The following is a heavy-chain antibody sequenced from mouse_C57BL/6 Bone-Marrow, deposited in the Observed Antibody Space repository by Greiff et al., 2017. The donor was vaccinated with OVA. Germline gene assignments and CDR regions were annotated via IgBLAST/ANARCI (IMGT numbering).Heavy chain of an antibody. V-gene: IGHV1-69*01. Sequence: VQLQQPGAELVMPGASVKLSCKASGYTFTSYWMHWVKQRPGPGLEWIGEIDPSDSYTNYNQKFKGKSTLTVDKSSSTAYMQLSSLTSEDSAVYYCARLGTTVVAHFDYWGQGTTLTVSS. CDR1: GYTFTSYW. D-gene: IGHD1-1*01. CDR3: ARLGTTVVAHFDY. J-gene: IGHJ2*01. CDR2: IDPSDSYT.